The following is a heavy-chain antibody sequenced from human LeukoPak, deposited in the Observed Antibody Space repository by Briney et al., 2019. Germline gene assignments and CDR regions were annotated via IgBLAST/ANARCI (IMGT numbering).Heavy chain of an antibody. V-gene: IGHV3-33*01. J-gene: IGHJ4*02. Sequence: PGGSLRLSCATSGFTFSGYGMHWVRQAPGKGLVWVTVIWSDGSNKYYADSVKGRFTISRDNSKNTLYLQMNSLRAEDTAVYYCVRGYYAGRGHHFEYWGQGTLVTVSS. CDR2: IWSDGSNK. D-gene: IGHD3-22*01. CDR1: GFTFSGYG. CDR3: VRGYYAGRGHHFEY.